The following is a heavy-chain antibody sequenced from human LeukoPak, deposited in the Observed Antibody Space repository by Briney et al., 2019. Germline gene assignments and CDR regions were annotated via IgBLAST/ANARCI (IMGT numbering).Heavy chain of an antibody. CDR2: IYSGGST. D-gene: IGHD6-19*01. Sequence: GGSLRLSCAASGFTVSSNYMSWVRQAPGKGLEWVSVIYSGGSTYYADSVKGRFTISRDNSKNTLYLQMNSLRAEDTAVYYCAKAVSGDSSGWFNYYFDYWGQGTLVTVSS. CDR3: AKAVSGDSSGWFNYYFDY. V-gene: IGHV3-53*01. CDR1: GFTVSSNY. J-gene: IGHJ4*02.